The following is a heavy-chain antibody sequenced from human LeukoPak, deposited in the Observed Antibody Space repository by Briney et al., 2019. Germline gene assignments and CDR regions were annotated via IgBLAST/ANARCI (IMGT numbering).Heavy chain of an antibody. D-gene: IGHD3-10*01. J-gene: IGHJ4*02. CDR3: TRGPYSGSATYYNDY. Sequence: GGSLRLSCAASGFTLSSYWMNWLRQAPGKGLVWVSRIYSDGSTTSYADSVQGRFTISRDNAKNTLYLQMNSLRAEDTAVYYCTRGPYSGSATYYNDYWGQGTLVTVSS. CDR2: IYSDGSTT. CDR1: GFTLSSYW. V-gene: IGHV3-74*01.